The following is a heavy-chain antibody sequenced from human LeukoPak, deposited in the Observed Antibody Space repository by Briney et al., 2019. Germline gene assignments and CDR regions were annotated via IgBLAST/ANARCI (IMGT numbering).Heavy chain of an antibody. Sequence: SETLSLTCAVYGGSFSGYYWSWIRHPPGKGLEWIGEINHSGGTNYNPSLKSRVTISVDTSKNQFSLKLSSVTAADTAVYYCARGGGVVPAAIRSPPYYYYGMDVWGQGTTVTVSS. V-gene: IGHV4-34*01. CDR3: ARGGGVVPAAIRSPPYYYYGMDV. J-gene: IGHJ6*02. CDR2: INHSGGT. D-gene: IGHD2-2*02. CDR1: GGSFSGYY.